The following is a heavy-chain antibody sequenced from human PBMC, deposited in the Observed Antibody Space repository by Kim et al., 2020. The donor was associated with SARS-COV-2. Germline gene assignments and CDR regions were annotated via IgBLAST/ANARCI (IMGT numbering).Heavy chain of an antibody. J-gene: IGHJ6*02. CDR3: AKESGSGSYYAWTYYYYVMHV. D-gene: IGHD3-10*01. CDR1: GFTFSSYG. Sequence: GGSLRLSCAASGFTFSSYGMHWVRQAPGKGLEWVAVISYDGSNKYYADSVKGRFTISRDNSKNTLYLQMNSLRAEDTAVYYCAKESGSGSYYAWTYYYYVMHVWGQGTTVTVAS. CDR2: ISYDGSNK. V-gene: IGHV3-30*18.